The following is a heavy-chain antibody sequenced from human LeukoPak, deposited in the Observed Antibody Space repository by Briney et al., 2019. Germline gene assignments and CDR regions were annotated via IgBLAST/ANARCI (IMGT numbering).Heavy chain of an antibody. V-gene: IGHV3-66*01. D-gene: IGHD3-22*01. CDR2: VYSGGST. CDR3: ARDIYYYDSSGYYDDAFDI. Sequence: AGSLTLSCAASGFTVSSNYMSWVRQAQGQGLEWVSVVYSGGSTYYADSVKGRFTISRDNSKNTLYLQMNSLRAEDTAVYYCARDIYYYDSSGYYDDAFDIWGQGTTVTVSS. CDR1: GFTVSSNY. J-gene: IGHJ3*02.